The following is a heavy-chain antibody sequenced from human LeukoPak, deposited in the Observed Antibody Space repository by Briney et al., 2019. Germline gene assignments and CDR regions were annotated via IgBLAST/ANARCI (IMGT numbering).Heavy chain of an antibody. D-gene: IGHD2-21*02. V-gene: IGHV3-21*01. Sequence: PGGSLRLSCAASGFTFSSYSMNWVRQAPGKGLEWVSSISSSSSYMYYADSVKGRFTISRDNAKNSLYLQMNSLRAEDTAVYYCARDNLEGDCGGDCLNGAFDIWGQGTMVTVSS. CDR1: GFTFSSYS. J-gene: IGHJ3*02. CDR2: ISSSSSYM. CDR3: ARDNLEGDCGGDCLNGAFDI.